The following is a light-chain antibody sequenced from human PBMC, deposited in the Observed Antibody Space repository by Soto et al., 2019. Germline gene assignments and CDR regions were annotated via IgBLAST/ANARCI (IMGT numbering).Light chain of an antibody. CDR3: QQCYSTPRT. CDR2: AAS. V-gene: IGKV1-39*01. Sequence: DIQMTQPPSSLSASVGDRVTITCRASQSISSYLNWYQQKPGKAPKLLIYAASSLQSGVPSRFSGSGSGTAFTLTISSRQPEYFATCYCQQCYSTPRTFGQGTEVEL. J-gene: IGKJ1*01. CDR1: QSISSY.